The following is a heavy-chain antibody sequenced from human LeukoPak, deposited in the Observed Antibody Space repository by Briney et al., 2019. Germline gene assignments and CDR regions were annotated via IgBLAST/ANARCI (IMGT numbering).Heavy chain of an antibody. CDR1: GFTFSSYW. Sequence: PGGSLRLSCAASGFTFSSYWMSWVRQAPGKGLEWVANIKQDGSEKYYVDSVKGRFTISRDNAKNSLYLQMNSLRAEDTAVYYCARGLQGYYDSLTGYYRGRYYFDYWGQGTLVTVSS. V-gene: IGHV3-7*03. CDR3: ARGLQGYYDSLTGYYRGRYYFDY. J-gene: IGHJ4*02. CDR2: IKQDGSEK. D-gene: IGHD3-9*01.